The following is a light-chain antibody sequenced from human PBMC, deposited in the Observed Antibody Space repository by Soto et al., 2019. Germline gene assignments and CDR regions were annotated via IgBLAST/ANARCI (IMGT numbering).Light chain of an antibody. CDR2: GAS. J-gene: IGKJ2*01. CDR3: QQYGSSPYT. CDR1: QSVSSSY. V-gene: IGKV3-20*01. Sequence: SPGERATLSCRASQSVSSSYLAWYQQKPGQAPRLLXYGASSRATGIPDRFSGSGSGTDFTLTISRLEPEDFAVYYCQQYGSSPYTFGQGTKLEIK.